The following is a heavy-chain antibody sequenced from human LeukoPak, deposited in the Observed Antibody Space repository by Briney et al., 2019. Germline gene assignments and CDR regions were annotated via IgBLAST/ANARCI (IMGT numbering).Heavy chain of an antibody. D-gene: IGHD3-10*01. V-gene: IGHV5-51*01. Sequence: GESLRISCKGSGYSFTDYWIGWVRQMSGKGLQWMAIIYPDDSDIRYSPSFQGQVTISADKSIITAYLQWSSLKASDTAMYYCARHGRGSRSPNAFDFWGQGTMVTVSS. CDR1: GYSFTDYW. J-gene: IGHJ3*01. CDR2: IYPDDSDI. CDR3: ARHGRGSRSPNAFDF.